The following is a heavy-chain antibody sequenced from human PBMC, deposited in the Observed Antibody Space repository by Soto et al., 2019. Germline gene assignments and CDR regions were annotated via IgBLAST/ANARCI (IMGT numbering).Heavy chain of an antibody. CDR2: IYNNGRT. Sequence: SETLSLTCTVSGGSISSSSWSWIRQPPGRGLEWIGYIYNNGRTDYNPSLKSRVTISVDASKNHFSLMLSSVTPADTAVYYCARARFSTSTSCYHYFDFWGQGILVTVSS. V-gene: IGHV4-59*01. J-gene: IGHJ4*02. CDR1: GGSISSSS. D-gene: IGHD2-2*01. CDR3: ARARFSTSTSCYHYFDF.